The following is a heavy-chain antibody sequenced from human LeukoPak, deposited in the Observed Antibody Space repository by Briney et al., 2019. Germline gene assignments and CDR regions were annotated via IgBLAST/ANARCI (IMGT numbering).Heavy chain of an antibody. J-gene: IGHJ4*02. D-gene: IGHD2-2*01. V-gene: IGHV1-69*01. Sequence: SVKVSCKASGGTFSSYAISWVRQAPGQGLEWMGGIIPIFGTANYAQKFQGRVTITADESTSTACMELSSLRSEDTAVYYCARAPLGYCSSTSCPFDYWGQGTLVTVSS. CDR2: IIPIFGTA. CDR3: ARAPLGYCSSTSCPFDY. CDR1: GGTFSSYA.